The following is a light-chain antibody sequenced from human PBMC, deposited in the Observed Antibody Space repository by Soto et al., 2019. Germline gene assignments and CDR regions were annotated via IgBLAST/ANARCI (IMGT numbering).Light chain of an antibody. J-gene: IGKJ1*01. V-gene: IGKV3-15*01. CDR3: QQYNNWPGWA. CDR1: QSVSSN. CDR2: GAS. Sequence: EIVMTQSPVTLSVSPGERVTLSCRASQSVSSNLAWYQQKPGQAPRLLIYGASTRATGIPARVSGSGSGTEFTLTISSLQSEDFAVYYCQQYNNWPGWAFGQGTKVE.